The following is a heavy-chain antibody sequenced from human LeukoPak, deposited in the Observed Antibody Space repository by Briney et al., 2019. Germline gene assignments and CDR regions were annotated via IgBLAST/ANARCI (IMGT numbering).Heavy chain of an antibody. CDR3: TRIPYTAVAGVDY. D-gene: IGHD6-19*01. CDR2: IRSKANSYAT. CDR1: GFTFSGSA. V-gene: IGHV3-73*01. J-gene: IGHJ4*02. Sequence: GGSLRLSCAASGFTFSGSAMHWVCQASGKGLVWVGRIRSKANSYATAYAASVKGRFTISRDDSKNTAYLQMNSLKTEDTAVCYCTRIPYTAVAGVDYWGQGTLVTVSS.